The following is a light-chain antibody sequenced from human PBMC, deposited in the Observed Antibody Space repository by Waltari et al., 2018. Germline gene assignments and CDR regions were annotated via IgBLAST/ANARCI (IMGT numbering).Light chain of an antibody. Sequence: QSALTQPASVSGSPGQSITLSCTGTTTDVGAYTFVSWYQQHPGEVPTLLIYEVNNRPSGVSDRFSGSRSGNTASLTISGLLAEDEADYYCCSHSSSSTLVLFGGGTKVTVL. J-gene: IGLJ3*02. CDR2: EVN. CDR3: CSHSSSSTLVL. CDR1: TTDVGAYTF. V-gene: IGLV2-14*01.